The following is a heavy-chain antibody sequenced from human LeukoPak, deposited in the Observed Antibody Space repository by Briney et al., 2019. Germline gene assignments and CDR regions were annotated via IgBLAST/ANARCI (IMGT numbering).Heavy chain of an antibody. J-gene: IGHJ4*02. CDR1: GFTFSSYW. CDR2: IKQDGSEK. Sequence: GGFLRLSCAASGFTFSSYWMSWVRQAPGKGLEWVANIKQDGSEKYYVDSVKGRFTMSRDNAKNSLYLQMNSLRAEDTAVYYCARGRTGIYCGGDCYDYWGQGTLVTVSS. CDR3: ARGRTGIYCGGDCYDY. D-gene: IGHD2-21*01. V-gene: IGHV3-7*01.